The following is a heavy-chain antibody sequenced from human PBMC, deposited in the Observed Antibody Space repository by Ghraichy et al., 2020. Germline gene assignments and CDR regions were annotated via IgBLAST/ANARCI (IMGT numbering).Heavy chain of an antibody. J-gene: IGHJ4*02. CDR3: AGGGYYDFWSADY. CDR1: GFTFSDYY. Sequence: GGSLRLSCAASGFTFSDYYMSWIRQALGKGLEWLSCISGTSSYINYANSLKGRFTISRDNAKNSLYLQMNSLRAEDTAVYYCAGGGYYDFWSADYWGQGTHVSVSS. V-gene: IGHV3-11*05. CDR2: ISGTSSYI. D-gene: IGHD3-3*01.